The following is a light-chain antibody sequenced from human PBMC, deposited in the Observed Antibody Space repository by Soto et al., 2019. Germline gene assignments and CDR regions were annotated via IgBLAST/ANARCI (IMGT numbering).Light chain of an antibody. Sequence: EVVMSQSPATLSVSPRERATLSCRASQSVNSYLAWYQQKPGQAPRLLIYDASNRATGIPARFSGSGSGTDFTLTISSLEPEDFAIYYCPQRKNWQVTFGQGTLLEIK. CDR3: PQRKNWQVT. V-gene: IGKV3-11*01. J-gene: IGKJ5*01. CDR2: DAS. CDR1: QSVNSY.